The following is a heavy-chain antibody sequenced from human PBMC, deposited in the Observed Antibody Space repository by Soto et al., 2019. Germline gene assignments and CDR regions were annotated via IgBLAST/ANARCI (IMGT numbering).Heavy chain of an antibody. CDR2: ISGSGGST. Sequence: GGSLRLSCAASGFTFSSYAMSWVRQAPGKGLEWVSAISGSGGSTYYADSVKGRFTISRDNSKNTLYVQMNSLRAEDTAVYYCAKYLVPAAMSGGYYYYYYMDVWGKGTTVTVSS. CDR1: GFTFSSYA. J-gene: IGHJ6*03. V-gene: IGHV3-23*01. D-gene: IGHD2-2*01. CDR3: AKYLVPAAMSGGYYYYYYMDV.